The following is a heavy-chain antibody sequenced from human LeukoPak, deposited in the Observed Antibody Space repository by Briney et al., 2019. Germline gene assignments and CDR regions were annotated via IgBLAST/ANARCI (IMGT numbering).Heavy chain of an antibody. Sequence: GGSLRLSCAASGFTFSSYSMNWVRQAPGKGLEWVSYISSRSGTIYYADSVKGRFTIPRDNAKSSLYLQMNSLRDEDTAVYYCAGGYTFDYWGQGTLVTVSS. J-gene: IGHJ4*02. CDR3: AGGYTFDY. CDR1: GFTFSSYS. CDR2: ISSRSGTI. V-gene: IGHV3-48*02. D-gene: IGHD3-16*02.